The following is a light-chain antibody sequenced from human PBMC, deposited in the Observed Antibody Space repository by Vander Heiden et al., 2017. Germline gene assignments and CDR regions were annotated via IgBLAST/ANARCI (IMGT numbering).Light chain of an antibody. CDR3: QSYDNSLSGFWV. CDR2: ANI. Sequence: QSVLTQPPSVSGAPGQRVTISCTGSSSNIGAGYDVHWYQQLPGTAPNLLIFANINRPSGVPDRFSGSKSGTSASLAITGLQVEDEADYYCQSYDNSLSGFWVFGGGTKLTVL. CDR1: SSNIGAGYD. J-gene: IGLJ3*02. V-gene: IGLV1-40*01.